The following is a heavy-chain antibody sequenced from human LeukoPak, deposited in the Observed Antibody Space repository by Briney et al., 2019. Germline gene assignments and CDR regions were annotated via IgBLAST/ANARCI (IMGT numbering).Heavy chain of an antibody. CDR2: INPSGGST. D-gene: IGHD1-1*01. CDR1: GYTFTSYY. V-gene: IGHV1-46*01. Sequence: GASVTVSCKASGYTFTSYYIHWVRQAPGQGLEWMGMINPSGGSTNYAQNFQGRVIMTRDTSTSTVYMELKSLRSEDTAIYYCAPVISTGRAFEYWGQGALVTVSS. CDR3: APVISTGRAFEY. J-gene: IGHJ4*02.